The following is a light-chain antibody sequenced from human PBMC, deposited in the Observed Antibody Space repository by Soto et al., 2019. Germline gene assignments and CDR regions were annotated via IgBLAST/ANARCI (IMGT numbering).Light chain of an antibody. Sequence: QSALTQPRSVSGSPGRSVTISCTGTSSDVGRYDYVSWYQSHPDKAPRLVIYDVSKRPSGVPDRFSGSKSGNTASLTISGLQADHEADYYCCSYAGGNTWVFGGGTKLTVL. V-gene: IGLV2-11*01. J-gene: IGLJ3*02. CDR1: SSDVGRYDY. CDR3: CSYAGGNTWV. CDR2: DVS.